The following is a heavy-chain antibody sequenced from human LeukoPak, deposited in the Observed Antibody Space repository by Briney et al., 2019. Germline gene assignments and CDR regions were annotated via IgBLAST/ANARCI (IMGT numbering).Heavy chain of an antibody. CDR1: GFTFSTYS. CDR3: ARDKGVSGYSIDY. V-gene: IGHV3-48*01. CDR2: ISSSSGTI. Sequence: GGSLRLSCAASGFTFSTYSMNWVRQAPGKRLEWVSYISSSSGTIYYADSVKGRFTISRDNAKDSLYLQMNSLRAEDTAVYHCARDKGVSGYSIDYWGQGTLVTVSS. D-gene: IGHD3-22*01. J-gene: IGHJ4*02.